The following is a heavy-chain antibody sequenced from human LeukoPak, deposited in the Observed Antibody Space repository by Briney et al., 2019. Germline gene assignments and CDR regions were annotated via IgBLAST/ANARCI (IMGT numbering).Heavy chain of an antibody. CDR3: GKGYRRYRDFDY. D-gene: IGHD5-12*01. CDR1: GGTFTSYT. V-gene: IGHV1-69*02. Sequence: GASVKLSCKASGGTFTSYTISWVRQAPGQGLEWKGRIIPILGIANYAQKFQGRVTITADKSTSTAYMELSSLRSEDTAVYYWGKGYRRYRDFDYWGQGTLVTVSS. J-gene: IGHJ4*02. CDR2: IIPILGIA.